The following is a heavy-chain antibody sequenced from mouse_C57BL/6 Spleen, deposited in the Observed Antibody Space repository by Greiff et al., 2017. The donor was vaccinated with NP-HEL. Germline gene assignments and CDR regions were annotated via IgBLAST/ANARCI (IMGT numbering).Heavy chain of an antibody. CDR1: GYSFTGYY. J-gene: IGHJ3*01. CDR3: ARSYPRGFAY. Sequence: VQLQQSGPELVKPGASVKISCKASGYSFTGYYMNWVKQSPEKSLEWIGEINPSTGGTTYNQKFKAKATLTVDKSSSTAYMQLKSLTSEDSAVYYCARSYPRGFAYWGQGTLVTVSA. CDR2: INPSTGGT. D-gene: IGHD2-10*01. V-gene: IGHV1-42*01.